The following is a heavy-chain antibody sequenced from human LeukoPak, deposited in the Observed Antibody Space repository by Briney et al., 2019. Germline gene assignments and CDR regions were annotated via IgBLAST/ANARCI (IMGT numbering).Heavy chain of an antibody. Sequence: GESLKISCKGSGYSFTSYWIGWVRQTPGKGLEWMGIIYPGDSDTRYSPSFQGQVTISADKSISTAYLQWSSLKASDTAMYYCARQPRSGYCSSTSCFLWYFDLWGRGTLVTVSS. J-gene: IGHJ2*01. D-gene: IGHD2-2*01. V-gene: IGHV5-51*01. CDR2: IYPGDSDT. CDR1: GYSFTSYW. CDR3: ARQPRSGYCSSTSCFLWYFDL.